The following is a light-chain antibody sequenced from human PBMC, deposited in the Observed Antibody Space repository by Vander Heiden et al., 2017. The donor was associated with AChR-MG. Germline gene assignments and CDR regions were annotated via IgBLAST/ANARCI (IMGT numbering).Light chain of an antibody. CDR1: STNIGSNT. Sequence: HSVLTQPPSASQTPGQRVTISCSGRSTNIGSNTVNWYQQLPGTAPKLLIYSNNQRPSGVPDRFSGSKSGTSASVAISGLQSEDEADYYCAAWDDSLNGPVFGGGTKLTVL. V-gene: IGLV1-44*01. J-gene: IGLJ3*02. CDR2: SNN. CDR3: AAWDDSLNGPV.